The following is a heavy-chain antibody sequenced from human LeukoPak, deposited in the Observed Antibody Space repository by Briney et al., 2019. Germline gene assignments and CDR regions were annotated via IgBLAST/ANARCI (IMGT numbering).Heavy chain of an antibody. CDR2: LSSSGGDT. Sequence: KSGGSLRLSCAASGFTFSNYAMSWVRQAPAKGLEWVSALSSSGGDTFYADSVKGRFTISRDTSKNTLYLQMYSLRAEDTAVYYCARVVGYQYYFDFWGQGTLVTVSS. D-gene: IGHD5-18*01. CDR1: GFTFSNYA. CDR3: ARVVGYQYYFDF. V-gene: IGHV3-23*01. J-gene: IGHJ4*02.